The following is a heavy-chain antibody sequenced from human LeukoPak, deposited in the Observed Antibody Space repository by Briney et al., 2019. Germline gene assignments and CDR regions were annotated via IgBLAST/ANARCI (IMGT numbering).Heavy chain of an antibody. CDR1: GYTFTSYD. CDR2: MNPNSGNT. Sequence: ASVKVSCKASGYTFTSYDINWVRQATGQGLEWMGWMNPNSGNTGYAQKFQGRVTMTRNTSISTAYMELSSLRSEDTAVYYCARDLLASPIGEGVVPAAIVRHPSHGHYSSGYDAFDIWGQGTMVTVSS. D-gene: IGHD2-2*01. J-gene: IGHJ3*02. V-gene: IGHV1-8*01. CDR3: ARDLLASPIGEGVVPAAIVRHPSHGHYSSGYDAFDI.